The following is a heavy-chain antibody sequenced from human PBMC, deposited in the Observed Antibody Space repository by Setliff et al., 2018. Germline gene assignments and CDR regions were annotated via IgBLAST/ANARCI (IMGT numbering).Heavy chain of an antibody. J-gene: IGHJ6*03. D-gene: IGHD5-12*01. CDR3: ARLLNGYNSYDYYYMDV. CDR2: VYPGDSDT. V-gene: IGHV5-51*01. Sequence: SLKISCKGSGYSFSNYWIGWVRQMPGKGLEWMGIVYPGDSDTRYSPSFEGQVTISADKSISTAYLQWSSLKASDSAMYYCARLLNGYNSYDYYYMDVWGKGTTVTSP. CDR1: GYSFSNYW.